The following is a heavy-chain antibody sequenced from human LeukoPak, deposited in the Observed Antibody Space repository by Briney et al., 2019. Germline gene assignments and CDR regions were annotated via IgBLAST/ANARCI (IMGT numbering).Heavy chain of an antibody. CDR3: ARDLAVVPAATLYGYFAY. V-gene: IGHV4-30-4*01. CDR1: GGSISSGDYY. CDR2: IYYSGST. J-gene: IGHJ4*02. D-gene: IGHD2-2*01. Sequence: SETLSLTCTVSGGSISSGDYYWSWIRQPPGKGLEWIGYIYYSGSTYYNPSLKSRVTISVDTSKNQFSLKLSSVTAADTAVYYCARDLAVVPAATLYGYFAYWGKGTLVTVSS.